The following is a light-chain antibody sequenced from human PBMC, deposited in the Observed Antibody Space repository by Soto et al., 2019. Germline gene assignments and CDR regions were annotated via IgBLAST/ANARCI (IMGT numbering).Light chain of an antibody. CDR2: EVN. J-gene: IGLJ3*02. V-gene: IGLV2-8*01. CDR3: TSYGGRDNLM. CDR1: SSDIGAYNY. Sequence: QSALTQPPSASGSPGQSVTISCTGTSSDIGAYNYVSWFQQHPGEAPKLIISEVNKRPSGVPDRFSGSKSGNTASLTVSGLQAEDEADYYCTSYGGRDNLMFGGGTQLTVL.